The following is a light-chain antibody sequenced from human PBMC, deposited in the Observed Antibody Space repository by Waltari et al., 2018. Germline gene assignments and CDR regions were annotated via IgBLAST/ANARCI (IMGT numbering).Light chain of an antibody. Sequence: QVALTQSPSASASLGASVKLTCTLSRGHSSYAITCHTKQPERGPRFLMRLNSDGSHNKGDGISDRFSGSSSGADRYLIISNVQSEDDGDYYCQTWGSYWIFGGGTKLTVL. J-gene: IGLJ2*01. V-gene: IGLV4-69*01. CDR2: LNSDGSH. CDR3: QTWGSYWI. CDR1: RGHSSYA.